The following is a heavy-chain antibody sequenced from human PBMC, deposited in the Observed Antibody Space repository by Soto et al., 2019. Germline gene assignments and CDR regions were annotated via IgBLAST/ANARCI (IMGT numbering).Heavy chain of an antibody. D-gene: IGHD3-10*01. J-gene: IGHJ6*02. CDR1: GYTFTSYG. CDR2: ISAYNGNT. V-gene: IGHV1-18*01. CDR3: ARDSDRDYYYYYGMDV. Sequence: GASVKVSCKASGYTFTSYGISWVRQAPGQGLEWMGWISAYNGNTNYAQKLQGRVTMTTDTSTSTAYMELRSLRSDDTAVYYCARDSDRDYYYYYGMDVWGQGTTVTVSS.